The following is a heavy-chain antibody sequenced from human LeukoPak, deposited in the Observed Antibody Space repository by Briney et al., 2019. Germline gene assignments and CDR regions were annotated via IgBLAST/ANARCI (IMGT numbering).Heavy chain of an antibody. CDR1: GFTFSSYW. D-gene: IGHD2-15*01. CDR2: IKQDGSEK. Sequence: GGSLRLSCAASGFTFSSYWMCWVRQAPGKGLEWVANIKQDGSEKYYVDSVKGRFTISRDNAKNSLYLQMNSLRAEDTAVYYCSRPGYCSGDTCYVAFDIWGQGIMVTVSS. V-gene: IGHV3-7*01. CDR3: SRPGYCSGDTCYVAFDI. J-gene: IGHJ3*02.